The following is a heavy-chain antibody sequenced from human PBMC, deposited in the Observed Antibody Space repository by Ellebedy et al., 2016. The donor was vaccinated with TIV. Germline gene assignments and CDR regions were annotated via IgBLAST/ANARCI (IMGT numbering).Heavy chain of an antibody. D-gene: IGHD2-2*01. CDR2: IYPNSGDT. Sequence: AASVKVSCKTSGYTFTDYHMHWVRQAPGQGLEWMGWIYPNSGDTRHTQKFQGRVTMTRDTSITTAYMELTRLTSDDTAVYYCASVTFSSLSPFDYWGQGTLVTVSS. J-gene: IGHJ4*02. CDR1: GYTFTDYH. V-gene: IGHV1-2*02. CDR3: ASVTFSSLSPFDY.